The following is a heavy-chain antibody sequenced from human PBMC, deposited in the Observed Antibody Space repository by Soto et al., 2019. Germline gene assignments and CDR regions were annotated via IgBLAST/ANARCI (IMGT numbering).Heavy chain of an antibody. CDR1: GFTFSPYA. D-gene: IGHD3-10*01. CDR2: ISGSGGST. CDR3: AKGLRRLLRTQYYYGLDV. J-gene: IGHJ6*02. V-gene: IGHV3-23*01. Sequence: EVQLLESGGGLVQPGGSLRLSRAASGFTFSPYAMSWVRQAPGKGLEWVSSISGSGGSTNYADSVKGRFTVSRDNSKRTLSLQMNSLREEDTAIYYCAKGLRRLLRTQYYYGLDVWGRGTTVTVSS.